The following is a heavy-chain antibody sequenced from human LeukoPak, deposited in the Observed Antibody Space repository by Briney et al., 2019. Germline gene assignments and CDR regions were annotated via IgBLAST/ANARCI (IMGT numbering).Heavy chain of an antibody. J-gene: IGHJ3*02. CDR2: IWYDGSNK. CDR1: GFTFSSYG. CDR3: ARDFRDYYGSGSYYRHDAFDI. V-gene: IGHV3-33*01. Sequence: WRSLRLSCAASGFTFSSYGMHWVRQAPGKGLEWVAVIWYDGSNKYYADSVKGRFTISRDNSKHTLYLQMNSLRAEDTAVYYCARDFRDYYGSGSYYRHDAFDIWGQGTMVTVSS. D-gene: IGHD3-10*01.